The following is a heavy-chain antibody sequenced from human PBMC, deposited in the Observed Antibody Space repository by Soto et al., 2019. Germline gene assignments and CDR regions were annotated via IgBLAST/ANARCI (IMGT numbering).Heavy chain of an antibody. Sequence: QVQLVQSGAEVKKPGASVKVSCKASGYTFTGYYMHWVRQAPGQGLEWMGWINPNSGGTNYAQKFQGWVTMTRDTSISTAYMELSRLRSDDTAVYYCARDLRDYGGNSDYYYYYGMDVWGQGTTVTVSS. CDR2: INPNSGGT. V-gene: IGHV1-2*04. D-gene: IGHD4-17*01. CDR3: ARDLRDYGGNSDYYYYYGMDV. CDR1: GYTFTGYY. J-gene: IGHJ6*02.